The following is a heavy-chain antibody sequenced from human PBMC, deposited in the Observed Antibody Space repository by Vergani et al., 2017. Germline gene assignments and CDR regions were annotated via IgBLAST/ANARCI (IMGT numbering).Heavy chain of an antibody. J-gene: IGHJ6*03. CDR1: GGSISSGGYS. V-gene: IGHV4-30-2*01. Sequence: QLQLQESGSGLVKPSQTLSLTCAVSGGSISSGGYSWSWIRQPPGKGLEWIGYIYHSGSTYYNPSLKSRVTISVDRSKNQFYLKLSSVTAADTAVYYCARLSRANYYYYMDVWGKGTTVTVSS. CDR3: ARLSRANYYYYMDV. CDR2: IYHSGST. D-gene: IGHD1-26*01.